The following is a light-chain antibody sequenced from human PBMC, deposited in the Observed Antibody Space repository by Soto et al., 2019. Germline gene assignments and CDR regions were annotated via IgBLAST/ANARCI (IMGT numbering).Light chain of an antibody. CDR1: QGIRNY. J-gene: IGKJ2*01. Sequence: DTQMTQSPSSLYASVGDRATITCPASQGIRNYLGWYQQKPGKAPNRLIYAASSLQSGVPSRVSGSGSGTVFPLTISCLQTEEFATYYCLQHNSYPYAFGQGTKVEIK. CDR3: LQHNSYPYA. CDR2: AAS. V-gene: IGKV1-17*01.